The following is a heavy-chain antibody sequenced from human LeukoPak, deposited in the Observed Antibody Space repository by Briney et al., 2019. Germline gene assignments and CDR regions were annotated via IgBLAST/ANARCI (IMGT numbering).Heavy chain of an antibody. CDR3: ASEGSHSSGWYFDY. Sequence: SETLSLTCTVSGGSISSYYWSWIRQPPGKGLEWIGYIYYSGSTNYNPSLKSRVSISVDTSKNQFSLKLSSVTAADTAVYYCASEGSHSSGWYFDYWGQGTLVTVPS. J-gene: IGHJ4*02. D-gene: IGHD6-19*01. V-gene: IGHV4-59*01. CDR1: GGSISSYY. CDR2: IYYSGST.